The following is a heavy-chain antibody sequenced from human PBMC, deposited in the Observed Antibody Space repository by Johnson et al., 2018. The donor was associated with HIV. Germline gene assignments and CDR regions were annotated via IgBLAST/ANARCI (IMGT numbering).Heavy chain of an antibody. CDR3: ARDAYYGSGSYSQRNTFDV. CDR1: GFTFSSYW. V-gene: IGHV3-7*01. D-gene: IGHD3-10*01. CDR2: IKQDGSEK. Sequence: VQLVESGGGLVQPGGSLRLSCEASGFTFSSYWMSWVRQAPGKGLEWVANIKQDGSEKYYVDSVKGRFTISRDNSKNTLYLQMNSLRPEDTAVYYCARDAYYGSGSYSQRNTFDVWGQGTMVAVSS. J-gene: IGHJ3*01.